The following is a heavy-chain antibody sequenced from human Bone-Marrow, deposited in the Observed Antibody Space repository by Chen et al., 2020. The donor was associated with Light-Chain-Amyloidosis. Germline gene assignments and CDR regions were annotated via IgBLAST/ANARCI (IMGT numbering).Heavy chain of an antibody. CDR2: ISWTSGST. CDR1: GFTFDDYA. D-gene: IGHD6-6*01. J-gene: IGHJ3*02. V-gene: IGHV3-9*03. Sequence: EVQLVESGGGLVQPGRSLRLSCAASGFTFDDYAMHWVRQAPGKGLEWVSGISWTSGSTGYADSVKSRFTISRDNAKNSLYLQMNSLRAEDMALYYCAKDPLHSSSGAFDIWGQGTMVTVSS. CDR3: AKDPLHSSSGAFDI.